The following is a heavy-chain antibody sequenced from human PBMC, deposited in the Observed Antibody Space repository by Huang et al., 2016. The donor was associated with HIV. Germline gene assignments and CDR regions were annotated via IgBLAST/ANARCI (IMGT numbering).Heavy chain of an antibody. CDR2: INHSGSA. CDR1: GGSFSGYQ. V-gene: IGHV4-34*02. CDR3: ARGLRFCRGGDCFPTHFQH. J-gene: IGHJ1*01. Sequence: QVRLEQWGAGLLKPSETLSLPCAGYGGSFSGYQWTWMRPSPGKGLEGLGEINHSGSATYNPSLKTRVTITVDMSKNQFSRKMTSLTVADTAVYFCARGLRFCRGGDCFPTHFQHWSQG. D-gene: IGHD2-21*02.